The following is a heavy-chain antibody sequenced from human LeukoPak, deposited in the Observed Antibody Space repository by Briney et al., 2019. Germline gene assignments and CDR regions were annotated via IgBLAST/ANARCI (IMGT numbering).Heavy chain of an antibody. CDR3: AREGSLITFGGAVYYFDY. CDR1: GGSISSYY. CDR2: IYTSGST. D-gene: IGHD3-16*01. Sequence: SETLSLTCTVSGGSISSYYWSWIRQPAGKGLEWIGRIYTSGSTNYNPSLKSRVTMSVDTSKNQFSLKLSSVTAADTAVYYCAREGSLITFGGAVYYFDYWGQGTLVTVSS. V-gene: IGHV4-4*07. J-gene: IGHJ4*02.